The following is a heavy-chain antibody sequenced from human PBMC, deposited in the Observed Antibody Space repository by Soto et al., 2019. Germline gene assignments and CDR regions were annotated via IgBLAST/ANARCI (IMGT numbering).Heavy chain of an antibody. CDR3: ARRWGTSLHF. J-gene: IGHJ4*02. CDR1: GGSISSYY. D-gene: IGHD7-27*01. CDR2: IYYSGST. Sequence: QVQLQESGPRLVKPSETLSLTCTVSGGSISSYYWSWIRQPPGKGLEWIGYIYYSGSTNYNPALKSRVFISLDTSKNQFSLKVSSVTAADTAVYYCARRWGTSLHFWGQGILATVSS. V-gene: IGHV4-59*01.